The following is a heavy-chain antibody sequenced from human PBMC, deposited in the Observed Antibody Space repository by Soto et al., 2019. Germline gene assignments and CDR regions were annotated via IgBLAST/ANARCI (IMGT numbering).Heavy chain of an antibody. CDR1: GFTFSSYW. D-gene: IGHD3-16*01. CDR3: AKDLTWGQCDY. Sequence: EVQLVESGGGLVQPGGSLRLSCAASGFTFSSYWMHWVRQDPLKGLVWVSSIRSDGTATQYADSVKGRFTVSRDNAQNTVYLQMNSLRAEDTAVYYCAKDLTWGQCDYWGQGNLVTVS. V-gene: IGHV3-74*03. CDR2: IRSDGTAT. J-gene: IGHJ4*02.